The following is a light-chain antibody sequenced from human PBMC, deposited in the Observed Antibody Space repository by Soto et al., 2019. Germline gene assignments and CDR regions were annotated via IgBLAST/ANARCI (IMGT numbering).Light chain of an antibody. CDR1: QSVSSY. Sequence: EIVLTQSPATLSLSPGERATLSCRASQSVSSYLAWYQQKPGQAPRRLIYDASNRVTGIPARFSGSGSGTDFTMTISSLDPEDFAVYYCQQRSNWPPRFTFGPGTKVDIK. V-gene: IGKV3-11*01. J-gene: IGKJ3*01. CDR2: DAS. CDR3: QQRSNWPPRFT.